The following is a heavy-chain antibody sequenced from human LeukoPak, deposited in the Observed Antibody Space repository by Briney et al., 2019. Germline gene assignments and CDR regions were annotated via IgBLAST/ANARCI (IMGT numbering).Heavy chain of an antibody. J-gene: IGHJ4*02. V-gene: IGHV4-39*01. Sequence: SETLSLTCTVSGASINIRYHYWGWIRQSPGKGLEWIGSMDYTGETYYSPSLQSRVTISVDTPRNQFSLNLHSMTAADTAVYYCVKSGTLLREGFNYWGQGTLVTVSS. D-gene: IGHD1-1*01. CDR3: VKSGTLLREGFNY. CDR1: GASINIRYHY. CDR2: MDYTGET.